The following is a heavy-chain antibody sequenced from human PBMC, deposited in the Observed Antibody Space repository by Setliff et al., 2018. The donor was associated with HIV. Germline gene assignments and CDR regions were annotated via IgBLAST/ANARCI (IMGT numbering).Heavy chain of an antibody. D-gene: IGHD1-26*01. CDR3: ARPQWELGVDYYGMDV. CDR2: IIHILGIA. CDR1: GGTFTSYV. J-gene: IGHJ6*02. V-gene: IGHV1-69*10. Sequence: SVKVSCKASGGTFTSYVISWVRQAPGQGLEWMGGIIHILGIASYSQKFQGRVTITADKSTSTAYMELSSLRSEDTAVYYCARPQWELGVDYYGMDVWGQGTTVTVSS.